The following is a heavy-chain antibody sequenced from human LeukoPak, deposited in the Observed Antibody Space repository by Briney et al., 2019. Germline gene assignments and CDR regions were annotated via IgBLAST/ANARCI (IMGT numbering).Heavy chain of an antibody. CDR2: ISGDGITT. V-gene: IGHV3-48*02. CDR3: ARAFGLTDY. D-gene: IGHD3/OR15-3a*01. CDR1: GFTFSRYA. J-gene: IGHJ4*02. Sequence: GGSLRLSCTASGFTFSRYAMHWVRQAPGKGLEWVGLISGDGITTYYLDSVKGRFTISRDNAKNSLYLQMNSLRDEDTAVYYCARAFGLTDYWGQGTLVTASS.